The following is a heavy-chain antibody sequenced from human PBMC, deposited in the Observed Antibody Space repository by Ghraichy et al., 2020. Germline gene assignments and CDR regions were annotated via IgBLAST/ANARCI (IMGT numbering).Heavy chain of an antibody. CDR1: GFSISSYA. J-gene: IGHJ4*02. Sequence: LSLTCGGSGFSISSYAMMWVRQAPGKGLEWVSGIVGSDTYYAESVKGRFTISRDSSKNTVYLQMNSLRAEDTALYYCAKDHWAGRTGCPSQCYYWGQGTQVTVSS. D-gene: IGHD2-2*01. V-gene: IGHV3-23*01. CDR3: AKDHWAGRTGCPSQCYY. CDR2: IVGSDT.